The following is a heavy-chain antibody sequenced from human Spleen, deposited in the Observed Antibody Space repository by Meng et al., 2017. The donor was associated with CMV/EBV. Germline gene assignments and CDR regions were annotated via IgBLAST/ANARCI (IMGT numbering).Heavy chain of an antibody. V-gene: IGHV4-34*01. Sequence: SETLSLTCALYGGSFSGYYWSCIRQPPGKGLEWIGEINLSGSTNYNPSLKSRVTISVDTSKKQFSLKLRSVTAADTSVYYCARGHRYCSSTSCYPHYYYGMDVWGQGTTVTVSS. CDR3: ARGHRYCSSTSCYPHYYYGMDV. CDR1: GGSFSGYY. CDR2: INLSGST. D-gene: IGHD2-2*01. J-gene: IGHJ6*02.